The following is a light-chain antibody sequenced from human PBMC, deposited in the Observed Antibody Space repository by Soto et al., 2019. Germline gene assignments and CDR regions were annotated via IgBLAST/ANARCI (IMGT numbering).Light chain of an antibody. J-gene: IGLJ3*02. Sequence: QSVLTQPASVSGTPGQRVTIACSGSSSNVGSNNVYWDQQLPGTAPKFLIFREIQRPSGVPDRFSAAKSGTSASLVISGLRSEDEADYYCASWDDSPSGRTWVFGGGTKLTVL. V-gene: IGLV1-47*01. CDR2: REI. CDR3: ASWDDSPSGRTWV. CDR1: SSNVGSNN.